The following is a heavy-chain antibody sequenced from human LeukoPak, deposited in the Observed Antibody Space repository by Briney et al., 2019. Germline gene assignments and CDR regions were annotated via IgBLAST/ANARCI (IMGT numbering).Heavy chain of an antibody. J-gene: IGHJ4*02. V-gene: IGHV4-34*01. CDR1: GGSFSGYY. CDR2: INHSGST. Sequence: PSETLSLTCAVYGGSFSGYYWSWIRQPPGKGVEWSGEINHSGSTYYNPSLKSRVTISVDTSKNKFSLKLSSVTAADTAVYYCARHFLPYYYDSSGYYYFDYWGQGTLVTVSS. D-gene: IGHD3-22*01. CDR3: ARHFLPYYYDSSGYYYFDY.